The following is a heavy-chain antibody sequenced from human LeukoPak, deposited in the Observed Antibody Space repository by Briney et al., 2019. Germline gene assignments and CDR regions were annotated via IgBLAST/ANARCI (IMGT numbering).Heavy chain of an antibody. D-gene: IGHD6-13*01. CDR1: GYTFTSYG. J-gene: IGHJ4*02. Sequence: ASVKVSCKASGYTFTSYGISWVRQAPGQGLEWMGWISAYNGNTNYAQKLQGRVTMTTDTSTSTAYMELRSLRADDTAVYYCARVGVGRGESSSWYFLVDYWGQGTLVTVSS. CDR2: ISAYNGNT. CDR3: ARVGVGRGESSSWYFLVDY. V-gene: IGHV1-18*01.